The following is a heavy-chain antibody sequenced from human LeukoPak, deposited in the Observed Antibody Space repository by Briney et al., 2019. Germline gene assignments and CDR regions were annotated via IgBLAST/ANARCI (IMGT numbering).Heavy chain of an antibody. J-gene: IGHJ4*02. CDR2: IYTSGST. CDR1: GGSISSYY. V-gene: IGHV4-4*07. CDR3: ARARQYYYDSSGYSYFDH. D-gene: IGHD3-22*01. Sequence: SETLSLTCTVSGGSISSYYWSWIRQLAGKGLEWIGRIYTSGSTNYNPSLKSRVTMSVDTSKNQFSLKLSSVTAADTAVYYCARARQYYYDSSGYSYFDHWGQGTLVTVSS.